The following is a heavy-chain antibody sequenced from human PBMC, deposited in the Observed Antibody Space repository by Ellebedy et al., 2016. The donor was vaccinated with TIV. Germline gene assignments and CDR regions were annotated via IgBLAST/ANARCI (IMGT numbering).Heavy chain of an antibody. CDR3: ARDRGGYTYGNFDY. V-gene: IGHV3-48*02. CDR2: ISSSSSTI. Sequence: GGSLRLXCAASGFTFSSYSMNWVRQAPGKGLEWVSYISSSSSTIHYADSVKGRFTISRDNAKNSPYLQMNSLRDEDTAVYYCARDRGGYTYGNFDYWGQGTLVTVSS. J-gene: IGHJ4*02. D-gene: IGHD5-18*01. CDR1: GFTFSSYS.